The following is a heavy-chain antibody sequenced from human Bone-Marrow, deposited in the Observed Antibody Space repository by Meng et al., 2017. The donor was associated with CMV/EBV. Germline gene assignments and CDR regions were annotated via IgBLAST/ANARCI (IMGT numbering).Heavy chain of an antibody. Sequence: GESLKISCAASGFTFSSYGMHWVRQAPGKGLEWVAVISYDGSNKYYADSVKGRFTISRDNSKNTLYLQMNSLRAADTAVYFCARDPEGAAAGTSSYYGMDVWGQGTTVTVSS. CDR2: ISYDGSNK. D-gene: IGHD6-13*01. J-gene: IGHJ6*02. CDR1: GFTFSSYG. V-gene: IGHV3-30*19. CDR3: ARDPEGAAAGTSSYYGMDV.